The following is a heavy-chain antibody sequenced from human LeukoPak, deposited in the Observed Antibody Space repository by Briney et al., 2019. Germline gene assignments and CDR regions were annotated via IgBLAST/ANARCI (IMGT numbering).Heavy chain of an antibody. J-gene: IGHJ4*02. CDR1: GFTFSNYA. V-gene: IGHV3-64*01. CDR3: ARERGDSGSFPFDY. D-gene: IGHD1-26*01. CDR2: ITSNGGST. Sequence: PGGSLRLSCAASGFTFSNYAMHWVRQAPGEGLEYVSAITSNGGSTYYANSVKGRFTISRDNYKNTLYLQMGSLRAEDMAVYYCARERGDSGSFPFDYWGQGTLVTVSS.